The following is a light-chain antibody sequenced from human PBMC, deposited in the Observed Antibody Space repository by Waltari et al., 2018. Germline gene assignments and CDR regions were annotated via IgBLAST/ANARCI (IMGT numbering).Light chain of an antibody. CDR3: HQYFKSPWT. CDR1: QSVLFSSNTKDF. Sequence: DIVMTQSPDSLAVSLGERATINCKSSQSVLFSSNTKDFVAWHQQKPVRPPKFLIYWASPRYYVVPARFSASGSGTNFTLTISSLQAEDVAVYYCHQYFKSPWTFGRGTQVEIK. J-gene: IGKJ1*01. V-gene: IGKV4-1*01. CDR2: WAS.